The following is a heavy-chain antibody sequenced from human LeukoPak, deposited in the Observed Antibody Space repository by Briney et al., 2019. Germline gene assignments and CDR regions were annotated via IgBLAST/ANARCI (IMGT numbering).Heavy chain of an antibody. Sequence: GGSLRLSCAASGFTFSSYGMSWVRQAPGKGLEWVSAISGSGGSTYYADSVKGRFTISRDNSKNTLYLQMNSLRAEDTAVYYCAKDKRYSSGWYYFDYWGQGTLVTVSS. J-gene: IGHJ4*02. CDR3: AKDKRYSSGWYYFDY. V-gene: IGHV3-23*01. CDR1: GFTFSSYG. D-gene: IGHD6-19*01. CDR2: ISGSGGST.